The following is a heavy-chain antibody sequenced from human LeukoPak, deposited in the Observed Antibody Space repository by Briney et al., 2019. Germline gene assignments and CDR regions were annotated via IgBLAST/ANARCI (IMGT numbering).Heavy chain of an antibody. CDR1: GGSISSYY. J-gene: IGHJ5*02. V-gene: IGHV4-59*12. CDR3: ASLVTTRHNWFDP. D-gene: IGHD4-17*01. CDR2: IYYSGST. Sequence: SETLSLTCTVSGGSISSYYWSWIRQPPGKGLEWIGYIYYSGSTYYNPSLKSRVTISVDTSKNQFSLKLSSVTAADTAVYYCASLVTTRHNWFDPWGQGTLVTVSS.